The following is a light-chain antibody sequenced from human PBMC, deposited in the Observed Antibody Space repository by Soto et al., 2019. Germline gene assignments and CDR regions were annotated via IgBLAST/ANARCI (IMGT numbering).Light chain of an antibody. V-gene: IGKV1-27*01. Sequence: DIQMTQSPSSLSASVGDRVTITCRASEGISNYVAGYQQKPGKVHKLLIYAASTLQSGAPSRFNGSGSGTDFTLTISSLQPGDVAPYYWQKYNGPPLPFGGGTKVQIK. J-gene: IGKJ4*01. CDR3: QKYNGPPLP. CDR2: AAS. CDR1: EGISNY.